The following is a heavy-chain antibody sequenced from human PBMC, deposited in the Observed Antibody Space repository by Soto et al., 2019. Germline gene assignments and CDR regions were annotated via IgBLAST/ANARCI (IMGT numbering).Heavy chain of an antibody. D-gene: IGHD3-16*01. V-gene: IGHV2-5*02. CDR3: AHKGGGDRILDY. CDR1: GFSLSTRGVG. Sequence: QITLKESGPTLVKPTQTLTLTCNFSGFSLSTRGVGVGWIRQPPGKALEWLTLIYWDDAKEYSPSLRSRITITKDTPKNHVVLTMADMAPVDTAPYYRAHKGGGDRILDYWGQGTLVTVSS. CDR2: IYWDDAK. J-gene: IGHJ4*02.